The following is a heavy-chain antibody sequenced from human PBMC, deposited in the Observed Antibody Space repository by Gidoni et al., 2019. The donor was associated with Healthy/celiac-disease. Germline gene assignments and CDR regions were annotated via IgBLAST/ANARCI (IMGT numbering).Heavy chain of an antibody. CDR3: ARAREMATIGDYYGMDV. Sequence: QVQLVQSGAEVKKPGSSVKVSCKASGGTFSSYAISWVRQAPGQGLEWMGGIIPIFGTANYAQKFQGRVTITADESTSTAYMELSSLGSEDTAGYYCARAREMATIGDYYGMDVWGQGTTVTVSS. CDR2: IIPIFGTA. CDR1: GGTFSSYA. J-gene: IGHJ6*02. D-gene: IGHD5-12*01. V-gene: IGHV1-69*01.